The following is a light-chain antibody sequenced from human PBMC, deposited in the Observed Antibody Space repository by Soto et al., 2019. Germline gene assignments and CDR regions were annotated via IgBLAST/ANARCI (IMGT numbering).Light chain of an antibody. CDR3: QHYNTYPWT. Sequence: DIQMTQSPSTLSASVGDRVTITCLASQSISTWLAWYQQKPGKAPKLLIYKASSSESGVPSRFSGSGSGTEFTLTISSLEPEDFATYYCQHYNTYPWTFGQGTKVDIK. CDR1: QSISTW. V-gene: IGKV1-5*03. J-gene: IGKJ1*01. CDR2: KAS.